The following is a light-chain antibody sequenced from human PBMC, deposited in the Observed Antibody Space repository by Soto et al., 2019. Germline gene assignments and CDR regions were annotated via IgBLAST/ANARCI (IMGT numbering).Light chain of an antibody. CDR1: SSDVGGYKY. J-gene: IGLJ1*01. CDR3: SSYAGSYSLDV. Sequence: QSALTQPASVSGSPGQSITISCTGTSSDVGGYKYVSWYQQHPGKAPKLMIYDVSNRPSGVSNRFSGSKSGNTASLTISGLQAEDEADYYCSSYAGSYSLDVFGTGTKLTVL. CDR2: DVS. V-gene: IGLV2-14*03.